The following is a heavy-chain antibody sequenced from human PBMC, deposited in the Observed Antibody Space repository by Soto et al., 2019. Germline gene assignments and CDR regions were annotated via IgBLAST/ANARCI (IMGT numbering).Heavy chain of an antibody. V-gene: IGHV4-31*03. D-gene: IGHD2-15*01. J-gene: IGHJ3*02. CDR1: GGSISSGGYY. CDR2: IYYSGST. Sequence: QVQLQESGPGLVKPSQTLSLTCTVSGGSISSGGYYWSWIRQHPGKGLEWIGYIYYSGSTYYNPSLKSRVTISVDTSKNQFSLKLSSVTAADTAVYYCARDLSGPYCSGGSCYSGAFDIWGQGTMVTVSS. CDR3: ARDLSGPYCSGGSCYSGAFDI.